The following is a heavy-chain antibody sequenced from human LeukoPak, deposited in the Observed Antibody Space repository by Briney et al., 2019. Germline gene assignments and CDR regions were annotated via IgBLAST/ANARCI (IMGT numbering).Heavy chain of an antibody. V-gene: IGHV1-69*05. CDR2: IIPIFGTA. Sequence: ASVKVPCKASGGTFSSYAISWARQAPGQGLEWMGRIIPIFGTANYAQKFQGRVTITTDESTSTAYMELSSLRSEDTAVYYCAREGKGYGKTFDYWGPGTLVTVSS. CDR3: AREGKGYGKTFDY. J-gene: IGHJ4*02. CDR1: GGTFSSYA. D-gene: IGHD5-18*01.